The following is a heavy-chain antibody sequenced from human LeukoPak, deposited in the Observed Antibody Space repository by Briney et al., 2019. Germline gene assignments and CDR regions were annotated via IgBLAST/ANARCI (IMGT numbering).Heavy chain of an antibody. J-gene: IGHJ4*02. CDR1: GYTFTTYG. D-gene: IGHD1-14*01. CDR3: GRVVWEPGVTGIVYYFDY. V-gene: IGHV1-18*01. Sequence: GASVKVSCKASGYTFTTYGISWMRQARGQGLEWMGWITTYSGNTNFAQMLQGRVTMTTDTSTSTVYMELRSLRSDDTAVYYCGRVVWEPGVTGIVYYFDYWGQGTLVTVSS. CDR2: ITTYSGNT.